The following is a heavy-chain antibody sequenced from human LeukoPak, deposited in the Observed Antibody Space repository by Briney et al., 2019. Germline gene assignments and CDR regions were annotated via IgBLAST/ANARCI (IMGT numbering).Heavy chain of an antibody. CDR2: IYSGGST. CDR3: ARDRVTMVRGVITGHDAFDI. D-gene: IGHD3-10*01. CDR1: GFTVSSNY. Sequence: GGSLRLSCAASGFTVSSNYMSWVRQAPGKGLEWVSIIYSGGSTFYADSVKGRFTISRDNSKNTLYLQMNSLRAEDTAVYYCARDRVTMVRGVITGHDAFDIWGQGTMVTVSS. J-gene: IGHJ3*02. V-gene: IGHV3-53*01.